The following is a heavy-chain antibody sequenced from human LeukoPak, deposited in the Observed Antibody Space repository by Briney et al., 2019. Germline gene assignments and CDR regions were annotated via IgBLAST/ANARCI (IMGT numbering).Heavy chain of an antibody. Sequence: GGSLRLSCAASGFNFSNYAMTWVRQAPGKGLEWVSAVTGISSNTYYADSVKGRFTISRDNSKNMLYLEMSSLRVEDTAIYYCAKDRSSTTSCSNYWGRGTLVTVSS. D-gene: IGHD2-2*01. CDR1: GFNFSNYA. V-gene: IGHV3-23*01. CDR2: VTGISSNT. CDR3: AKDRSSTTSCSNY. J-gene: IGHJ4*02.